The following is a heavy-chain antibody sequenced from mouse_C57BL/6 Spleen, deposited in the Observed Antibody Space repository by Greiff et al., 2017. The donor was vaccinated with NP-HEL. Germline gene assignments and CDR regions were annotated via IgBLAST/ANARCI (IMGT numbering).Heavy chain of an antibody. D-gene: IGHD1-1*01. CDR3: ARYDYGSSYDWFAY. CDR2: IRNKANGYTT. CDR1: GFTFTDYY. Sequence: EVKLMESGGGLVQPGGSLSLSCAASGFTFTDYYMSWVRQPPGKALEWLGFIRNKANGYTTEYSASVKGRFTISRDNSQSILYLQMNALRAEDSATYDCARYDYGSSYDWFAYWGQGTLVTVSA. J-gene: IGHJ3*01. V-gene: IGHV7-3*01.